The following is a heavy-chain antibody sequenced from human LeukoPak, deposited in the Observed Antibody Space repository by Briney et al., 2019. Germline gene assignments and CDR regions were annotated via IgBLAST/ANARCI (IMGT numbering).Heavy chain of an antibody. J-gene: IGHJ4*02. CDR3: ASQGYDYVWGSYRY. D-gene: IGHD3-16*02. CDR2: INWNSGSI. V-gene: IGHV3-20*04. Sequence: GGSLRLSCAASGFTFDDYGMSWVREAPGKGLEWVSGINWNSGSIGYADSVKGRFTISRDNAKNSLYLQMNSLRAEDTAVYYCASQGYDYVWGSYRYWGQGTLVTVSS. CDR1: GFTFDDYG.